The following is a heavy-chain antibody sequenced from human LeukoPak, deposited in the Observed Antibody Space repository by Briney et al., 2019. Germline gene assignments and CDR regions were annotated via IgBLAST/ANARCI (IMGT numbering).Heavy chain of an antibody. J-gene: IGHJ3*02. CDR2: ISYDGSNK. D-gene: IGHD3/OR15-3a*01. CDR3: ARDIDFAFDK. Sequence: GGSLRLSCAASGFTFSSYAMHWVRQAPGKGLEWVAVISYDGSNKYYADSVKGRFTISRDNAKNSLYLQMNSLRAEDTAKYYCARDIDFAFDKWGQGTMVTVSS. CDR1: GFTFSSYA. V-gene: IGHV3-30-3*01.